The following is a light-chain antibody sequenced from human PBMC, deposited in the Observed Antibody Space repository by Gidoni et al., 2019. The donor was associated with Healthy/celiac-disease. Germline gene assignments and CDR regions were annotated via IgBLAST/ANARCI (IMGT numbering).Light chain of an antibody. V-gene: IGKV1-39*01. CDR1: QSISSY. Sequence: IQITQSPSSLSASVGDRVTITCRASQSISSYLNWYQQKPGKSPNLLIYAASSLQSGVPSRFSGSGSGTDFTLTISSLQPEDFATYYCQQSYSTPYTFGQGTKLEIK. CDR2: AAS. CDR3: QQSYSTPYT. J-gene: IGKJ2*01.